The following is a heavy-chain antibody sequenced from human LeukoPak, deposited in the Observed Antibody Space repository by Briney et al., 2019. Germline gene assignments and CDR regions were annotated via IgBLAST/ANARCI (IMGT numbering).Heavy chain of an antibody. J-gene: IGHJ2*01. CDR3: ASSWYDWYFDL. CDR1: GFTLSDYY. D-gene: IGHD6-13*01. V-gene: IGHV3-11*01. CDR2: ISSSGSTI. Sequence: PGGPLRLSCAASGFTLSDYYMFWIRQVPGKGLEWTSYISSSGSTIHDADSVKGRFTISRDNAKNSLSLQMNSLSAEDTAVYYCASSWYDWYFDLWGRGTLVTVSS.